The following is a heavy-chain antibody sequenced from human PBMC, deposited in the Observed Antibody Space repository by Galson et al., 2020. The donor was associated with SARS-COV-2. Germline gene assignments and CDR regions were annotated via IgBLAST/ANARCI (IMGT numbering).Heavy chain of an antibody. V-gene: IGHV3-23*01. J-gene: IGHJ4*02. D-gene: IGHD3-22*01. CDR3: AKVSTYYYDSSGYSLLRGYFDY. Sequence: GGSLRLSCAASGFTFSSYAMSWVRQAPGKGLEWVSAISGSGGSTYYADSVKGRFTISRDNSKNTLYLQMNSLRAEDTAVYYCAKVSTYYYDSSGYSLLRGYFDYWGQGTLVTVSS. CDR1: GFTFSSYA. CDR2: ISGSGGST.